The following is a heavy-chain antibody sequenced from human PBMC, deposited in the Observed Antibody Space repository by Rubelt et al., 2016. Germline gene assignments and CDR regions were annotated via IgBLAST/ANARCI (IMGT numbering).Heavy chain of an antibody. V-gene: IGHV3-74*01. D-gene: IGHD1-1*01. CDR3: ARAGSNWKIDY. J-gene: IGHJ4*02. CDR1: GFTFSTYW. CDR2: ITNDGSYT. Sequence: EVQLVESGGGLVQPGGSLRLSCAASGFTFSTYWMHWVRQAPGRGLVWVSLITNDGSYTNSADSVKGRFTISRDNAKGTLYLQMNTLRAEDTAVDYCARAGSNWKIDYWGQGTLVTVSS.